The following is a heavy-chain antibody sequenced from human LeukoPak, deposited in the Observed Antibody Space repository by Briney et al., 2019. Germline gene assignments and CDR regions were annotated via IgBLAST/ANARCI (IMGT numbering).Heavy chain of an antibody. Sequence: AGGSLRLSCAASGFTFSSYAMSWVRQAPGKGLEWVSAISGSGGSTYYADSVKGRFTVSRDNSKNTLYLQMNSLRAEDTAVYYCASWPRGGPLDYWGQGTLVTVSS. V-gene: IGHV3-23*01. CDR3: ASWPRGGPLDY. CDR1: GFTFSSYA. CDR2: ISGSGGST. D-gene: IGHD4-23*01. J-gene: IGHJ4*02.